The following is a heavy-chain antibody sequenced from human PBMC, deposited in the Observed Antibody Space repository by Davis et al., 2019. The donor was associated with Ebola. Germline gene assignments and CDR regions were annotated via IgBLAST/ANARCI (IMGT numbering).Heavy chain of an antibody. Sequence: MPSETLSLTCTVSGDSVSSGNFYWGWVRQPPGEGLQWIGSIFHSGHTYHNASLRIRVTISVDTPRNQVSLQLRSVTAADTATYFCARRPEWGDYFFDHWGQGIVVTVSS. CDR3: ARRPEWGDYFFDH. J-gene: IGHJ4*02. D-gene: IGHD3-3*01. CDR1: GDSVSSGNFY. V-gene: IGHV4-39*01. CDR2: IFHSGHT.